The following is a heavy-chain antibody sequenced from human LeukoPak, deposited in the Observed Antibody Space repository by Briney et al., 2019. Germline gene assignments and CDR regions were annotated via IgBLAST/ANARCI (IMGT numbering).Heavy chain of an antibody. Sequence: GSLRISCAASGFTFSGYDMHWIRQAPGKGLEWVAVISYDGSKKYYGDSVQGRFTISRDNSKSTLFLQMNSLRAEDAALYYCAKGDYGGYSHGFDIWGQGTRVTVSS. CDR3: AKGDYGGYSHGFDI. CDR2: ISYDGSKK. D-gene: IGHD4-23*01. J-gene: IGHJ3*02. V-gene: IGHV3-30*18. CDR1: GFTFSGYD.